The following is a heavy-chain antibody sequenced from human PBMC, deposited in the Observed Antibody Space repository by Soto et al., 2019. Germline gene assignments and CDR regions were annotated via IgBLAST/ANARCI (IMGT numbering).Heavy chain of an antibody. D-gene: IGHD4-4*01. J-gene: IGHJ3*02. V-gene: IGHV6-1*01. CDR1: GDSVSSNSAA. CDR3: ARSPYSAVRAFDI. Sequence: SQTLSLTCAISGDSVSSNSAAWNWIRQSPSRGLEWLGRTYYTSKWYNDYAIYVKSRITINPDTSKNQFSLQLNSVTPEDTALYYCARSPYSAVRAFDIWGQGTMVTVSS. CDR2: TYYTSKWYN.